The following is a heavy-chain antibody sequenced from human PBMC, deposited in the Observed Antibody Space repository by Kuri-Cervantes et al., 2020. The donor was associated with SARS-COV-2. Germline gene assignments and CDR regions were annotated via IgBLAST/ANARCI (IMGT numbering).Heavy chain of an antibody. V-gene: IGHV3-9*03. D-gene: IGHD6-13*01. CDR2: ISWNSGSI. J-gene: IGHJ3*02. CDR1: GFTFDDYA. Sequence: SLKISCAASGFTFDDYAMHWVRQAPGKGLEWVSGISWNSGSIGYADSAKGRFTISRDNAKNSLYLQMNSLRAEDMALYYYAKGIAAAGVGAFDIWGQGTMVTVSS. CDR3: AKGIAAAGVGAFDI.